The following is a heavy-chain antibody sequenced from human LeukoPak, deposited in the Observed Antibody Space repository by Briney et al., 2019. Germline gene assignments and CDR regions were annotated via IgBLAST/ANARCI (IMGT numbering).Heavy chain of an antibody. CDR1: GGSISSGSYY. V-gene: IGHV4-39*07. D-gene: IGHD1-26*01. J-gene: IGHJ4*02. CDR2: IYYSGST. CDR3: ARGLVGATPHYYFDY. Sequence: SETLSLTCTVSGGSISSGSYYWGWIRQPPGKGLEWIGTIYYSGSTYYNPSLKSRVTISVDTSKNQFSLKLSSVTAADTAVYYCARGLVGATPHYYFDYWGQGTLVTVSS.